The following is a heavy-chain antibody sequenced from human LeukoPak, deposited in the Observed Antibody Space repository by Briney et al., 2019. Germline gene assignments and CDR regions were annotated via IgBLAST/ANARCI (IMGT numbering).Heavy chain of an antibody. CDR3: ARDYQGGYGDKTVDY. J-gene: IGHJ4*02. V-gene: IGHV4-39*07. CDR1: GGSISSNTYY. Sequence: SETLSLTCTVSGGSISSNTYYWGWIRQPPGTGLEWLGSIYYSGSTYYNPSLKSRVTISVDTSKNQFSLKLSSVTAADTAVYYCARDYQGGYGDKTVDYWGQGTLVTVSS. CDR2: IYYSGST. D-gene: IGHD5-18*01.